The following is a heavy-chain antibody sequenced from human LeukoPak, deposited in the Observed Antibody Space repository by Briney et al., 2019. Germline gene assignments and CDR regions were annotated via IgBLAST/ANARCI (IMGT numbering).Heavy chain of an antibody. V-gene: IGHV6-1*01. CDR1: GVSFSSNSAA. D-gene: IGHD6-19*01. Sequence: SQTLSLTCAISGVSFSSNSAAWDWIRQSPSRGLEWLGRTYYRSKWYNDYAVSVKSRITINPDTSKNQFSLQLNSVTPEDTAVYYCARDLWYSSGWYASMNYYYGMDVWGQGTTVTVSS. J-gene: IGHJ6*02. CDR2: TYYRSKWYN. CDR3: ARDLWYSSGWYASMNYYYGMDV.